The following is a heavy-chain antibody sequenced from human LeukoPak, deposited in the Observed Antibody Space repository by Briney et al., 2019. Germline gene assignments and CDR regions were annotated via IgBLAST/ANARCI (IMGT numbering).Heavy chain of an antibody. CDR3: ANDDAWLRFGE. CDR1: RFTVISNY. V-gene: IGHV3-23*01. J-gene: IGHJ4*02. Sequence: GGSLRLSCAASRFTVISNYMSWVGQAPGRGREGVSGISPSADIKYYADSVKGRVTISRHNSKNMLYLEVISLSADDTAVYYCANDDAWLRFGEWSQGTLVTVSS. CDR2: ISPSADIK. D-gene: IGHD3-10*01.